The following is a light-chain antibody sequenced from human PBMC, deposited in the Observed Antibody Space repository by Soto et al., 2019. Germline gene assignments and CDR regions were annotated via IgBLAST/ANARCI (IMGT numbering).Light chain of an antibody. CDR1: SSDIENYNF. Sequence: QSALTQPASVSGSPGQSITISCTGASSDIENYNFVSWYQPHPGKAPKLMIYQGTKRPSGVSNRLSGSKSGNPASLTISVLQAENEADYYCCSKAGHPRVVFGGGTKLTVL. J-gene: IGLJ2*01. CDR2: QGT. CDR3: CSKAGHPRVV. V-gene: IGLV2-23*01.